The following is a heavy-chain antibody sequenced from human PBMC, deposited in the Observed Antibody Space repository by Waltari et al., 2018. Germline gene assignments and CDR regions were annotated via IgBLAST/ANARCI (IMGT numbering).Heavy chain of an antibody. CDR2: INSDGSST. V-gene: IGHV3-74*01. CDR3: ARAPKRTSSEVDY. CDR1: GFTFSSYW. D-gene: IGHD6-19*01. Sequence: EVQLVESGGGLVQPGGSLRLSCAASGFTFSSYWMHWVRQAPGKGLVWVSRINSDGSSTSYADSVKGRFTISRDNAKNSLSLQMNSLRVEDTAVYYCARAPKRTSSEVDYWGQGTLVTVSS. J-gene: IGHJ4*02.